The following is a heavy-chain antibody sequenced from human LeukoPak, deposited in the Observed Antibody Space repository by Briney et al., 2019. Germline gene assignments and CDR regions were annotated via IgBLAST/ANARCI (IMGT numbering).Heavy chain of an antibody. J-gene: IGHJ4*02. V-gene: IGHV3-15*01. Sequence: GGSLRLSCAASGFTFSNAWMSWVRRAPGKGLEWVGRIKSKTDGGTTDYAAPVKGRFTISRDDSKNTLYLQMNSLKTEDTAVYYCTTDVISEYYYDSSGYYSTPYFDYWGQGTLVTVSS. CDR2: IKSKTDGGTT. D-gene: IGHD3-22*01. CDR1: GFTFSNAW. CDR3: TTDVISEYYYDSSGYYSTPYFDY.